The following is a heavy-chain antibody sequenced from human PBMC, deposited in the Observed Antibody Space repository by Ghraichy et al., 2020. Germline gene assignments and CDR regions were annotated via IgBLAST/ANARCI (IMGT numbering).Heavy chain of an antibody. J-gene: IGHJ5*02. Sequence: ASVKVSCKASGYTFTSYYMHWVRQAPGQGLEWMGIINPSGGSTSYAQKFQGRVTMTRDTSTSTVYMELSSLRSEDTAVYYCARSPSRWYAGVNWFDPWGQGTLVTVSS. CDR2: INPSGGST. CDR1: GYTFTSYY. D-gene: IGHD6-13*01. V-gene: IGHV1-46*01. CDR3: ARSPSRWYAGVNWFDP.